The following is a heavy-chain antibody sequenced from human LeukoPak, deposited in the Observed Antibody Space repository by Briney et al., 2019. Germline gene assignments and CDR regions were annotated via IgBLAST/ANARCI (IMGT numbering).Heavy chain of an antibody. CDR2: INPNSGGT. CDR3: AAGRFRQYYFDY. CDR1: GGTFSSYA. D-gene: IGHD3-10*01. J-gene: IGHJ4*02. V-gene: IGHV1-2*02. Sequence: ASVKVSCRASGGTFSSYAISWVRQAPGQGLEWMGWINPNSGGTNYAQKFQGRVTMTRDTSISTAYMELSRLRSDDTAVYYCAAGRFRQYYFDYWGQGTLVTVSS.